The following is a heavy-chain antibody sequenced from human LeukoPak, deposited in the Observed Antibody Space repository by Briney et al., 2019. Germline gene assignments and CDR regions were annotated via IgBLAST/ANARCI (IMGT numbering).Heavy chain of an antibody. J-gene: IGHJ6*03. CDR1: GGSISSYY. D-gene: IGHD3-10*01. CDR2: VHYSGST. V-gene: IGHV4-59*01. Sequence: PSETLSLTCTVSGGSISSYYWSWIRQPPGKGLEWIGYVHYSGSTNYNPSLKSRVTISVDTSKNQFSLKLSSVTTADTAVYYCARVEEGYGSGRRGNIYYYYMDVWGKGTTVTISS. CDR3: ARVEEGYGSGRRGNIYYYYMDV.